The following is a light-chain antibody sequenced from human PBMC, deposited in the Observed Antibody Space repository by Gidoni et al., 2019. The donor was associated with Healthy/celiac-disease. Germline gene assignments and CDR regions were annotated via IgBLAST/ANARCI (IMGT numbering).Light chain of an antibody. CDR3: QQYYSTPYT. CDR2: RAS. J-gene: IGKJ2*01. CDR1: QSVLYSSNNKNY. V-gene: IGKV4-1*01. Sequence: DIVMTQPPDSLAVSLGERATINCKSSQSVLYSSNNKNYLAWYQQKPGQPPKLLIYRASTRESGVPDRFSGSGSGTDFTLTISSLQAEDVAVYYCQQYYSTPYTFXQXTKLEIK.